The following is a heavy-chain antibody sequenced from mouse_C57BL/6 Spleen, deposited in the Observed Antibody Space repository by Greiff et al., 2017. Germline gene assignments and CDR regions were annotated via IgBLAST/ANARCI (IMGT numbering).Heavy chain of an antibody. J-gene: IGHJ1*03. CDR3: ARAGGGWYFDV. Sequence: ESGPGLVKPSQSLSLTCSVTGYSITSGYYWNWIRQFPGNKLEWMGFISYDGSNNYNPSLKNRISITRDTSKNQFFLKLNSVTTEDTATYYCARAGGGWYFDVWGTGTTVTVSS. CDR2: ISYDGSN. CDR1: GYSITSGYY. V-gene: IGHV3-6*01.